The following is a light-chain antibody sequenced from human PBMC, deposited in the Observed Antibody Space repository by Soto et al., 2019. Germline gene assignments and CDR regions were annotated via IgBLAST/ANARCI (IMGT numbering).Light chain of an antibody. CDR1: QSVSSNY. CDR3: QQYGSSPT. Sequence: EIVLTQSPGTLSLSPGERATLSCRASQSVSSNYLAWYQQKPGQAPRLLIYGASSRATGIPDRFGGSGSGTDFTLTISRLEPEEFAVYYCQQYGSSPTFGQGTKVEIK. V-gene: IGKV3-20*01. J-gene: IGKJ1*01. CDR2: GAS.